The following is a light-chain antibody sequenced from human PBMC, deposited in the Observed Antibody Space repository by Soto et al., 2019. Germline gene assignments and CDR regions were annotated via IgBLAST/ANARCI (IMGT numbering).Light chain of an antibody. J-gene: IGKJ5*01. Sequence: EIVLTQSPATLSLSPGERATLSCRASQTFSNYLAWYQQKPGQAPRLLIYDASTRATGIPGRFSGSGSGTDFTRTISSLEPEDFAVYYCQQRSNWPLTFGQGTRLEIK. CDR1: QTFSNY. V-gene: IGKV3-11*01. CDR2: DAS. CDR3: QQRSNWPLT.